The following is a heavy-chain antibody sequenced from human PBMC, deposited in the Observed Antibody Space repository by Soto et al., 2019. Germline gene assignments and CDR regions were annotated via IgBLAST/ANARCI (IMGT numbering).Heavy chain of an antibody. CDR2: ISYDGSNK. V-gene: IGHV3-30-3*01. CDR1: GFTFSSYA. J-gene: IGHJ4*02. D-gene: IGHD6-6*01. Sequence: QVQLVESGGGVVQPGRSLRLSCAASGFTFSSYAMHWVRQAPGKGLEWVAVISYDGSNKDYADSVKGRFTISRDNSKNTLYLQMNSLRADDTAVYYCARDEYSSSPYYFDYWGQGTLFTVSS. CDR3: ARDEYSSSPYYFDY.